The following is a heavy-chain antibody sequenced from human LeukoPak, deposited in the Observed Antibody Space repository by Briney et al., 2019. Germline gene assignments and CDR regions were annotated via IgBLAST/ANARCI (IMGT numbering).Heavy chain of an antibody. CDR1: GGSISSSSYY. J-gene: IGHJ5*02. Sequence: SETLSLTCTVSGGSISSSSYYWGWIRQPPGKGLEWIGSIYYSGSTYYNPSLKSRVTISVDTSKNQFSLKLISVTAADTAVYYCVRQSRVEGWFDPWGQGTLVTVSS. D-gene: IGHD2-15*01. V-gene: IGHV4-39*01. CDR3: VRQSRVEGWFDP. CDR2: IYYSGST.